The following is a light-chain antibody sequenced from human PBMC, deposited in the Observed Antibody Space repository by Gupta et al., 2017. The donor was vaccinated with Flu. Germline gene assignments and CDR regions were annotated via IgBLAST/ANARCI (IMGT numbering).Light chain of an antibody. V-gene: IGKV1-5*03. CDR3: QHYDSYPYT. CDR1: QNINTW. CDR2: KAS. Sequence: PSTLSGSLGDRVTISCRASQNINTWLAWFQQKPGRAPKLLISKASILEDGVPTRFAGSGSGTQFSLTITNIQADDFASYYCQHYDSYPYTFGHGTKLEI. J-gene: IGKJ2*01.